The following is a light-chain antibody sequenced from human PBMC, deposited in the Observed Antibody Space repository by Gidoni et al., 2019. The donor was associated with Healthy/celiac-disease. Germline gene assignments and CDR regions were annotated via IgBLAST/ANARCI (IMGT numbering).Light chain of an antibody. V-gene: IGLV1-40*01. CDR1: SPNIGAGYD. CDR3: QSYDSSLSGHVV. Sequence: QSVLTQPPSVSGAPGQRVTISCTGSSPNIGAGYDVHWYQQLPGTAPKLLIYGNSNRPSGVPDRFSGSKSGTSASLAIPGLQAEDEADYYCQSYDSSLSGHVVFGGGTKLTVL. CDR2: GNS. J-gene: IGLJ2*01.